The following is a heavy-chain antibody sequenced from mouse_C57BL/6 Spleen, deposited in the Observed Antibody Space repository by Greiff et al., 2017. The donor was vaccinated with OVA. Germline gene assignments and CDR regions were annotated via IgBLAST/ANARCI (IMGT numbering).Heavy chain of an antibody. V-gene: IGHV14-4*01. Sequence: EVKLMESGAELVRPGASVKLSCTASGFNIKDDYMHWVKQRPEQGLEWIGWIDPENGDTEYASKFQGKATITADTSSNTAYLQLSSLTSEDTAVYYCTTRDYSNSAWFAYWGQGTLVTVSA. CDR1: GFNIKDDY. D-gene: IGHD2-5*01. CDR2: IDPENGDT. J-gene: IGHJ3*01. CDR3: TTRDYSNSAWFAY.